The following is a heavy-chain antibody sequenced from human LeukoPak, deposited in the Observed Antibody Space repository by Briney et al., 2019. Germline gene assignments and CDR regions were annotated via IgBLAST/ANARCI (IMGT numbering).Heavy chain of an antibody. CDR1: GFTFSSYG. V-gene: IGHV3-30*18. Sequence: PGRSLRLSCAASGFTFSSYGMHWVRXAPXKXLEXVAVISYDGSNTYYADSVTGRFTISRDNSKNMLYLQMNSLRAEDTAVYYCAKPYYYGSRSYMDYWGQGTLVTVSS. CDR3: AKPYYYGSRSYMDY. J-gene: IGHJ4*02. D-gene: IGHD3-10*01. CDR2: ISYDGSNT.